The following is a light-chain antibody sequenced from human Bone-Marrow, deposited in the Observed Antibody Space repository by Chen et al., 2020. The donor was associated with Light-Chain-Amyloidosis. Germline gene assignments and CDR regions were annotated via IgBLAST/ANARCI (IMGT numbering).Light chain of an antibody. CDR1: SGRIASNY. V-gene: IGLV6-57*02. CDR2: EDN. J-gene: IGLJ2*01. CDR3: QSYDSSNQGVV. Sequence: NFMLPQPHSVSKSPGNTVTKSCTGSSGRIASNYVQWYQQRPGSAPTTVIFEDNHRPSGVPDRFSGSIDSSSNSASLTISGLKTEDEADYYCQSYDSSNQGVVFGGGTKLTVL.